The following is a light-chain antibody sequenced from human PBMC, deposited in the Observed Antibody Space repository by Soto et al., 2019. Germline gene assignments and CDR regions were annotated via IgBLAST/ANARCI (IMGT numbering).Light chain of an antibody. CDR2: DVS. Sequence: QSALTQPASVSGSPGQSITISCTGTSSVVGGYNYVSWYQQYPGKAPKLMIYDVSNRPSGVSNRFSGSKSGNSASLTTSGLQAEDEADYYCSSYTSTSTYVFGTGTKVTVL. CDR3: SSYTSTSTYV. J-gene: IGLJ1*01. V-gene: IGLV2-14*01. CDR1: SSVVGGYNY.